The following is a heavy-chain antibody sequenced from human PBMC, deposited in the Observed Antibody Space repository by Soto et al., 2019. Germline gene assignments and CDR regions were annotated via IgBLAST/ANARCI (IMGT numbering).Heavy chain of an antibody. CDR1: GGTFSSYA. D-gene: IGHD2-21*02. J-gene: IGHJ3*02. Sequence: QVQLVQSGAEVKKPGSSVKVSCKASGGTFSSYAISWVRQAPGQGLEWMGGIIPIFGTANYAQKFQGRVTITANECTSTAYMELSNLRSEDTAGYYCAGLSHIVLVTATPTGYAFDIWGRGTMFTVS. CDR3: AGLSHIVLVTATPTGYAFDI. V-gene: IGHV1-69*12. CDR2: IIPIFGTA.